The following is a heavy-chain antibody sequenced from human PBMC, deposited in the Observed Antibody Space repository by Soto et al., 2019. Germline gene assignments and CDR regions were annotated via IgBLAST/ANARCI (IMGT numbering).Heavy chain of an antibody. CDR2: INPSGGST. J-gene: IGHJ3*02. V-gene: IGHV1-46*03. D-gene: IGHD6-13*01. CDR1: GGTFTSYY. Sequence: ASVKVSCKASGGTFTSYYMHWVRQAPGQGLEWMGIINPSGGSTSYAQKFQGRVTMTRDTSTSTVYMELSSLRSEDTAVYYCARPAASGIAAPNAFDIWGQGTMVTVSS. CDR3: ARPAASGIAAPNAFDI.